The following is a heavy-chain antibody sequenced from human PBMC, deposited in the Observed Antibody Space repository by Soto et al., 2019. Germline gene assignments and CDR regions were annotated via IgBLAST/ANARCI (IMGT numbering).Heavy chain of an antibody. Sequence: QVQLQESGPGLVKPSQTLSLTCTVSGGSISSGGYYWSWIRQHPGKGLEWIWYIYYSGSTYYNQSLKSRVTISVDTSKNQFSLKLSSVNAADTAVYYCARYSSISARPYFDYWGQGTLVTVSS. V-gene: IGHV4-31*03. CDR2: IYYSGST. CDR3: ARYSSISARPYFDY. J-gene: IGHJ4*02. CDR1: GGSISSGGYY. D-gene: IGHD6-6*01.